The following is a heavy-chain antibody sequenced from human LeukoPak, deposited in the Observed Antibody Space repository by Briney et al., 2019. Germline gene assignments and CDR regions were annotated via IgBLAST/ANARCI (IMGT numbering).Heavy chain of an antibody. CDR1: GNTFTRYH. J-gene: IGHJ5*02. CDR3: ARDSGAVGNWFDP. Sequence: GASVKVSCKASGNTFTRYHIHWVRQAPGQGLEWMGIINPGGGSTNYAQSFQDRVTMTRDTSTSTVYMELSSLRSEDTAVYYCARDSGAVGNWFDPWGQGTLVTVSS. D-gene: IGHD1-26*01. V-gene: IGHV1-46*01. CDR2: INPGGGST.